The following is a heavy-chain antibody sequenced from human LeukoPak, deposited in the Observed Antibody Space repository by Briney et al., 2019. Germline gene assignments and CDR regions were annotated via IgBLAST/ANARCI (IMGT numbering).Heavy chain of an antibody. CDR3: AREIVATAATPYYYYGMDV. CDR2: IIPILGIA. Sequence: ASAKVSCKASGGTFSSYAISWVRQAPGQGLEWMGRIIPILGIANYAQKFQGRVTITADKSTSTAYMELSSLRSEDTAVYYCAREIVATAATPYYYYGMDVWGQGTTVTVSS. V-gene: IGHV1-69*04. D-gene: IGHD5-12*01. J-gene: IGHJ6*02. CDR1: GGTFSSYA.